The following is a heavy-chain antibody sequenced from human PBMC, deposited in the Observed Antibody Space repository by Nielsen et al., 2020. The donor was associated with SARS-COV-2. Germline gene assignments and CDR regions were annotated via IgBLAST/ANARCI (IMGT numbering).Heavy chain of an antibody. D-gene: IGHD5-12*01. J-gene: IGHJ6*02. CDR2: IKQDGSEK. Sequence: GGSLRLSCAASGFTFSSYWMSWVRQAPGKGLEWVANIKQDGSEKYYVDSVKGRFTISRDNAKNSLYLQMNSLRAEDTAVYYCARASTYSGYDGDYYYYYGMDVWGQGTTVTVSS. V-gene: IGHV3-7*01. CDR3: ARASTYSGYDGDYYYYYGMDV. CDR1: GFTFSSYW.